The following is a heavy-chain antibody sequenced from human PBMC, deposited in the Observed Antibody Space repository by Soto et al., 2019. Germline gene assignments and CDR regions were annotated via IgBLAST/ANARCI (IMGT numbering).Heavy chain of an antibody. CDR2: INPNSGGT. J-gene: IGHJ6*02. D-gene: IGHD3-16*01. CDR1: GYTFTGYY. Sequence: ASVKVSCKASGYTFTGYYMHWVRQAPGQGLEWMGWINPNSGGTNYAQKFQGWVTMTRDTAISTAYMELSRLRSDDTAVYYCARAQSRGSGGYYYYYGMDVWGQGTTVTVSS. CDR3: ARAQSRGSGGYYYYYGMDV. V-gene: IGHV1-2*04.